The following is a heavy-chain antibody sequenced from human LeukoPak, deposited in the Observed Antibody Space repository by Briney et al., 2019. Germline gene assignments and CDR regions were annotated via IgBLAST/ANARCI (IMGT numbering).Heavy chain of an antibody. V-gene: IGHV1-2*02. D-gene: IGHD2-2*01. Sequence: ASVKVSCKASGYTFTGYYMHWVRQAPGQGLEWMGWINPNSSGTNYAQKFQGRVTMTRDTSISTAYMELSRLRSDDTAVYYCARGSVVVPANWFDPWGQGTLVTVSS. J-gene: IGHJ5*02. CDR2: INPNSSGT. CDR3: ARGSVVVPANWFDP. CDR1: GYTFTGYY.